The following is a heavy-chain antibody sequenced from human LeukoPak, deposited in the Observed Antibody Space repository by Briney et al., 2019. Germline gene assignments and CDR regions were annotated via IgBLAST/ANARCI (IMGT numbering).Heavy chain of an antibody. CDR3: SKGRSNFGYLSGDY. CDR2: MSGSGDAT. J-gene: IGHJ4*02. Sequence: GGSPRLSCAASGFTFSDFAMTWVRQALGEGLECVSAMSGSGDATYYADSVKGRFTISRDNSKSTLYLQINDVETEDTAIYYCSKGRSNFGYLSGDYWGQGTLVTVSS. D-gene: IGHD1-20*01. CDR1: GFTFSDFA. V-gene: IGHV3-23*01.